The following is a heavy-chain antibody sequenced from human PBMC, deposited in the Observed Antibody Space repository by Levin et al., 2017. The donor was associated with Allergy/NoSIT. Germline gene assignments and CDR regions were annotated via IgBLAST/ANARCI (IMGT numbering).Heavy chain of an antibody. D-gene: IGHD6-19*01. V-gene: IGHV3-48*03. CDR2: ISSSGSTI. J-gene: IGHJ4*02. CDR3: ARAAYRSGWYRVDY. Sequence: GGSLRLSCAASGFTFSSYEMNWVRQAPGKGLEWVSYISSSGSTIYYADSVKGRFTISRDNAKNSLYLQMNSLRAEDTAVYYCARAAYRSGWYRVDYWGRGTLVTVSS. CDR1: GFTFSSYE.